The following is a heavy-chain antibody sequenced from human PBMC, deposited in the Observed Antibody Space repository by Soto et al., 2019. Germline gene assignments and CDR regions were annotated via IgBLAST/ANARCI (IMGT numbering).Heavy chain of an antibody. Sequence: PGGSLRLSCAASGFTFSSYAMHWVRQAPGKGLEWVAVISYDGSNKYYADSVKGRFTISRDNSKNTLYLQMNSLRAEDTAVYYCARIPQNLRIAAAAWGQGTLVTVSS. CDR3: ARIPQNLRIAAAA. CDR2: ISYDGSNK. V-gene: IGHV3-30-3*01. D-gene: IGHD6-13*01. CDR1: GFTFSSYA. J-gene: IGHJ4*02.